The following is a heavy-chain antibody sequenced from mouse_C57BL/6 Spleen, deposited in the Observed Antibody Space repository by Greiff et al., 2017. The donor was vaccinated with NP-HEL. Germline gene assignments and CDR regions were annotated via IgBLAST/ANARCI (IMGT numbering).Heavy chain of an antibody. V-gene: IGHV1-52*01. J-gene: IGHJ4*01. CDR2: IDPSDSET. Sequence: VQLQQSGAELVRPGSSVKLSCKASGYTFTSYWMHWVKQRPIQGLEWIGNIDPSDSETNYNQKFKDKATLTVDKSSSTAYMQLSSLTSEDSAVYYCAKSNYGYAMDYWGQGTSVTVSS. D-gene: IGHD2-5*01. CDR3: AKSNYGYAMDY. CDR1: GYTFTSYW.